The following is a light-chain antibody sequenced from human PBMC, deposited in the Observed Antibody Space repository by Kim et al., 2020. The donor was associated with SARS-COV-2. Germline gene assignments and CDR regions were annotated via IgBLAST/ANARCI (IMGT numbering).Light chain of an antibody. J-gene: IGLJ2*01. CDR3: GTWDSSLSVGV. CDR1: NSNIRSNY. V-gene: IGLV1-51*01. Sequence: SFFPPPPSFSAAPGQKVTISCSGSNSNIRSNYVSWYQQLPGTAPKLLIYDNNKRPSGIPARFSGSKSGTSATLGITGLQTGDEADYYCGTWDSSLSVGVFGGGTKVTVL. CDR2: DNN.